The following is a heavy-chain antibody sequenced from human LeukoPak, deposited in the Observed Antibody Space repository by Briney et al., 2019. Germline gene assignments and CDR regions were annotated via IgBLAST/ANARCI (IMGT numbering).Heavy chain of an antibody. CDR3: ARVYAYYDILTGYYNPFDY. CDR2: ISAYNGNT. CDR1: GYTFTGYG. Sequence: GASVKVSCKASGYTFTGYGISWVRQAPGQGLEWMGWISAYNGNTNYAQKLQGRVTMTTDTSTSTAYMELRSLRSDDTAVYYCARVYAYYDILTGYYNPFDYWGQGTLVTVSS. D-gene: IGHD3-9*01. J-gene: IGHJ4*02. V-gene: IGHV1-18*04.